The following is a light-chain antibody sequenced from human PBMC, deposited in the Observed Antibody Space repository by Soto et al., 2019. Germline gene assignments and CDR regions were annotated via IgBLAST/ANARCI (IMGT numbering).Light chain of an antibody. CDR3: QHFGYPQWT. Sequence: EIVLTQSPATLSVSPGERATLSCRASHSVSSNLAWYQQRPGQAPRLLIYGATTRATGIPARFSGSGSGTDFTLTISRLEPEDSAVYFCQHFGYPQWTFGQGTKVDIK. V-gene: IGKV3D-15*01. CDR2: GAT. J-gene: IGKJ1*01. CDR1: HSVSSN.